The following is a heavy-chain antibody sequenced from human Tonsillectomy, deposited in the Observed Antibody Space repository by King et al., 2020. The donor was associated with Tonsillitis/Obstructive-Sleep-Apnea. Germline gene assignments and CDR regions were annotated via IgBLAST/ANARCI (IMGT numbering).Heavy chain of an antibody. CDR3: ARGADIVVVPAAMPPDY. Sequence: VQLVESGGGVVQPGRSLGLSCAASGFTFSSYAMHWVRQAPGKGLEWVAVISYDGSNKYYADSVKGRFTISRDNSKNTLYLQMNSLRAEDTAVYYCARGADIVVVPAAMPPDYWGQGTLVTVSS. V-gene: IGHV3-30*04. CDR1: GFTFSSYA. J-gene: IGHJ4*02. D-gene: IGHD2-2*01. CDR2: ISYDGSNK.